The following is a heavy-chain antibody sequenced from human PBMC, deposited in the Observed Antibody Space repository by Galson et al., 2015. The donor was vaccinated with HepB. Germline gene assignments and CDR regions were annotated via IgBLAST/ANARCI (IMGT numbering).Heavy chain of an antibody. Sequence: SLRLSCAASGFTFSSHAMSWVRQAPGKGLEWVSAISGSGGSTYYADSVKGRFTISRDNSKNTLYLQMNSLRAEDTAVYYCAKDSGSYSGYFDYWGQGTLVTVSS. J-gene: IGHJ4*02. V-gene: IGHV3-23*01. CDR1: GFTFSSHA. CDR3: AKDSGSYSGYFDY. D-gene: IGHD1-26*01. CDR2: ISGSGGST.